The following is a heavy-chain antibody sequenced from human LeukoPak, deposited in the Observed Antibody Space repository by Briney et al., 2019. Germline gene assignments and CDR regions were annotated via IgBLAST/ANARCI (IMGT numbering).Heavy chain of an antibody. V-gene: IGHV3-23*01. CDR3: AKAPS. CDR1: GLTFSSYA. Sequence: GGSLRVSCVASGLTFSSYAMTWVRQAPGMGLEWVSGVTGSGADTYYADSVKGRFTVSRDNSKNTLYLQMNSLRVEDTAVYYCAKAPSWGQGTLVTVSS. CDR2: VTGSGADT. J-gene: IGHJ4*02.